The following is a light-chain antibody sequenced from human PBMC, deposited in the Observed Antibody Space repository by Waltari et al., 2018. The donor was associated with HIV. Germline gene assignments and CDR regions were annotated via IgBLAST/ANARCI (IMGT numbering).Light chain of an antibody. CDR2: GKN. J-gene: IGLJ3*02. CDR1: TLISSY. Sequence: SSELSQVPAVSLALGQPVRITCHVATLISSYAIWYQQKPGQAPVRVIYGKNNRPAGIPDRFSGSSSGNTASLTITGAQAEDEADYYCNSRDSSGNHLVFGGGTKLTVL. CDR3: NSRDSSGNHLV. V-gene: IGLV3-19*01.